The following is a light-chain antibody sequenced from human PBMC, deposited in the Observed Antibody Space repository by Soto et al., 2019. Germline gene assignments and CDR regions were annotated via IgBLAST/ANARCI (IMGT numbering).Light chain of an antibody. J-gene: IGKJ5*01. Sequence: DVVMTQSPLSLPVTLGQPASISCRSSQSLLYSDGNTYLTWFQQRPGQSPRRLIYEVSVRDTGAPDKFSSSGSSTDLTLKISRVEAEDVGVYYCMQGTHWPITFGQGTRLEI. V-gene: IGKV2-30*01. CDR1: QSLLYSDGNTY. CDR2: EVS. CDR3: MQGTHWPIT.